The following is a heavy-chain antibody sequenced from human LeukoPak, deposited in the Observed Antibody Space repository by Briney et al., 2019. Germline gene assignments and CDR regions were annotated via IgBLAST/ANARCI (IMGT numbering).Heavy chain of an antibody. V-gene: IGHV4-59*11. CDR3: ARSYSNYVLFWFDP. Sequence: SETLSLTCTVSGGSISSHYWSWIRQPPGKGLEWIGYIYYSGSTNYNPSLKSRVTMSVDTSKNQFSLNLSSVTAADTAVYYCARSYSNYVLFWFDPWGQGTLVTVSS. J-gene: IGHJ5*02. CDR2: IYYSGST. D-gene: IGHD4-11*01. CDR1: GGSISSHY.